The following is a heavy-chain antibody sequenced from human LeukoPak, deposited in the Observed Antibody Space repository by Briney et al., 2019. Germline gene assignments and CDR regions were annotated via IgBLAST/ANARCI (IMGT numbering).Heavy chain of an antibody. J-gene: IGHJ5*02. CDR3: AKDLVVVTRFDP. Sequence: GSLRLSCAASGFTFSSYAMSWVRQAPGKGLEWVSAISGSGGSTYYADSVKGRFTISRDNSKNTLYLQMNSLRAEDTAVYYCAKDLVVVTRFDPWGQGTLVTVSS. CDR2: ISGSGGST. CDR1: GFTFSSYA. V-gene: IGHV3-23*01. D-gene: IGHD2-21*02.